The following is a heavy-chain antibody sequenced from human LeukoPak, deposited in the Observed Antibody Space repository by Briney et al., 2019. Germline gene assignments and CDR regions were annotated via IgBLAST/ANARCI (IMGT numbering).Heavy chain of an antibody. J-gene: IGHJ4*02. D-gene: IGHD3-22*01. V-gene: IGHV3-66*01. Sequence: GGSLRLSCAASGFTVSSNYMSWVRQAPGKGLEWVSVIYSGDSTYYADSVKGRFTISRDNSKNTLYLQMNSLRAEDTAVYYCARVYDSSGYFQDYWGQGTLVTVSS. CDR2: IYSGDST. CDR1: GFTVSSNY. CDR3: ARVYDSSGYFQDY.